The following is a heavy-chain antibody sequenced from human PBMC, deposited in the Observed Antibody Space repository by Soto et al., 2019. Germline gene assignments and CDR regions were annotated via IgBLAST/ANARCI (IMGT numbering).Heavy chain of an antibody. D-gene: IGHD3-16*01. Sequence: EGQLLQSGGDLVLPGGSLRLSCAGSGLTLRSYAMTWIRQTPEKGLEWVSTISGRSAVPSYADSVNGRFAGSRDNSQNTVYLQMNSLRPDDTATYYCAKGGPFTGGFDPWGQGSLVTVSS. J-gene: IGHJ5*02. V-gene: IGHV3-23*01. CDR2: ISGRSAVP. CDR1: GLTLRSYA. CDR3: AKGGPFTGGFDP.